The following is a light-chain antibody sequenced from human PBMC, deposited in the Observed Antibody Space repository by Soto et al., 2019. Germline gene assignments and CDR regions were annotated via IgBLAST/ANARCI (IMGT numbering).Light chain of an antibody. CDR1: QSIGSY. V-gene: IGKV3-11*01. Sequence: EIVLTQSPATLSLSLGERATLSRRASQSIGSYLAWYQHKLGQPPRLLIYDASNRATGIPVRFSGSGSGTDFTLTSSSLQSEDFAVYYCEQYNNWPITFGQGTRLEI. CDR3: EQYNNWPIT. CDR2: DAS. J-gene: IGKJ5*01.